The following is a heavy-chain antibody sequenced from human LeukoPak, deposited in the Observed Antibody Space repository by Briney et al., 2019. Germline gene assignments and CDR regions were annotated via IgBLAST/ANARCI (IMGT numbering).Heavy chain of an antibody. V-gene: IGHV3-23*01. CDR1: GFTFSSYA. J-gene: IGHJ1*01. CDR2: ISGSGAYT. CDR3: AKYFASGSYYKLPH. Sequence: PGGSLRLSCAASGFTFSSYAMSWVRQAPGKGLEWVSTISGSGAYTYYADSVEGRFTISRDNSKNTLYLQMNSLRAEDTAAYYCAKYFASGSYYKLPHWGQGTLVTVSS. D-gene: IGHD3-10*01.